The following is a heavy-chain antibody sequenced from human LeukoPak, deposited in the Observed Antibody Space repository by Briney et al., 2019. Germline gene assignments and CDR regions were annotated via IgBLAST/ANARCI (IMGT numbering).Heavy chain of an antibody. CDR3: AGVTYCSSTSCPPPHYYYYMDV. V-gene: IGHV1-69*13. D-gene: IGHD2-2*01. J-gene: IGHJ6*03. CDR1: GGTFSSYA. Sequence: ASVKVSCKASGGTFSSYAISWVRQAPGQGLEWMGGIIPIFGTANYAQKFQGRVTITADESTSTAYMELSSLRSEDTAVYYCAGVTYCSSTSCPPPHYYYYMDVWGKGTTVTVSS. CDR2: IIPIFGTA.